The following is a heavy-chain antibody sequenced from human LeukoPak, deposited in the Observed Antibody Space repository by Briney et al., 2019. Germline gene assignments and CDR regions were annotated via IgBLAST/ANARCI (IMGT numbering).Heavy chain of an antibody. CDR2: IKHSGSA. Sequence: SEALSLTCSVFGESFSGYYWTWIRQPPGKGLEWIGEIKHSGSANYSPSLKSRVTISEDTSKNQFSLKLSSVTAADTAVYYCARGVGYFRYGRYYYMDVWGKGTTVTVSS. D-gene: IGHD2/OR15-2a*01. CDR1: GESFSGYY. CDR3: ARGVGYFRYGRYYYMDV. J-gene: IGHJ6*03. V-gene: IGHV4-34*01.